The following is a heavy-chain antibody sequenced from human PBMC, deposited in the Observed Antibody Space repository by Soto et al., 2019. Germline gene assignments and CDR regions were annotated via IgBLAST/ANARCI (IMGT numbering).Heavy chain of an antibody. V-gene: IGHV3-20*04. J-gene: IGHJ6*02. CDR2: INWNGGSE. CDR3: ARANGRLQDYYQYGMDF. CDR1: GFTFNTYG. D-gene: IGHD4-4*01. Sequence: EVQLVESGGGVVRPGGSLRLSCAGTGFTFNTYGMNWVRQAPGKGLEWVSGINWNGGSEDYADAVKGRFTIPRDNAKNSLSLQINSLRAEDTALYYCARANGRLQDYYQYGMDFWGQGTTVTVSS.